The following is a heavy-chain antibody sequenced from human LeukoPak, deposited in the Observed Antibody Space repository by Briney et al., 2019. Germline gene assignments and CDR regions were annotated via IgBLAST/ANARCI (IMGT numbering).Heavy chain of an antibody. V-gene: IGHV3-30*02. CDR1: GFTFSSYG. CDR3: ARSLETAMALFDY. Sequence: GGSLRLSCAASGFTFSSYGMHWVRQAPGKGLEWVAFIRYDGSNKYYADSVKGRFTISRDNSKNTLFLQMNSLRAEDTAVYYCARSLETAMALFDYWGQGTLVTVSS. CDR2: IRYDGSNK. D-gene: IGHD5-18*01. J-gene: IGHJ4*02.